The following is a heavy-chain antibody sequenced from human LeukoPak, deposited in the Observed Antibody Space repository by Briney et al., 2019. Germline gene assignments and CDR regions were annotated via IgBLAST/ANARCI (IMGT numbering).Heavy chain of an antibody. CDR2: FYHSGLT. Sequence: SETLSLTCTVAGYSISSGYYWGWIRQPPGKWLEWIGNFYHSGLTNYNPSLKSRVTISVDTSKNQFSLKLSSVTAADTAVHYCARGDYGSGSYFDYWGQGTLVTVSS. J-gene: IGHJ4*02. CDR3: ARGDYGSGSYFDY. CDR1: GYSISSGYY. D-gene: IGHD3-10*01. V-gene: IGHV4-38-2*02.